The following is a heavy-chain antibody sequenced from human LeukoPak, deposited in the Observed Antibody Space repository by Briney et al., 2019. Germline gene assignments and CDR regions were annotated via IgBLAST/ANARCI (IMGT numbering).Heavy chain of an antibody. V-gene: IGHV3-53*01. D-gene: IGHD6-19*01. CDR1: GFTVSSNY. J-gene: IGHJ3*02. CDR3: AKVVAVADDYAGAFDI. CDR2: LYSGGST. Sequence: GGSLRLSCAASGFTVSSNYMSWVRQAPGKGLEWVSVLYSGGSTYYADSVKGRFTISRDNSQNTLYLQMNSLRAEDTAVYYCAKVVAVADDYAGAFDIWGQGTMVTVSS.